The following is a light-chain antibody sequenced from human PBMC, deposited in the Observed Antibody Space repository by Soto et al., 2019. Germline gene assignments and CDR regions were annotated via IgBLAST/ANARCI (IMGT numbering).Light chain of an antibody. CDR3: QQSYSSLVT. CDR2: AAS. Sequence: AIQMTQSPSSLSASVGDRVTITCRASQGIRDELGWYQQKAGKAPNLLISAASRLQSGVPSRFRGSGSGTDFTLTINDVQPEDSATYYCQQSYSSLVTFGAGTKVDIK. CDR1: QGIRDE. J-gene: IGKJ4*01. V-gene: IGKV1-6*01.